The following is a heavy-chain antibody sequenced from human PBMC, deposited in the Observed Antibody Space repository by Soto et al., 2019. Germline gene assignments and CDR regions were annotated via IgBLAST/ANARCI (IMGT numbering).Heavy chain of an antibody. J-gene: IGHJ6*03. CDR2: INPNGGVT. D-gene: IGHD5-12*01. CDR1: GDSFNDYY. V-gene: IGHV1-2*04. CDR3: ARESGGATATLDYYYFYMDV. Sequence: QVQLVQSGAEVRKPGASVTVSCRSSGDSFNDYYIHWVRQAPGQGFEWMGWINPNGGVTKYAQKVQGWGSMTRETAIRTVYMQLSRLRSDDPGGYYCARESGGATATLDYYYFYMDVWGTGTTVTVSS.